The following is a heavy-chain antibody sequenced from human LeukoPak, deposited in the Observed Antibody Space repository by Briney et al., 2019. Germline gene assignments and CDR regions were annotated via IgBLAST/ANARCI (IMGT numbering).Heavy chain of an antibody. CDR2: IIPVFGTT. Sequence: ASVKVSCKASGGTFSSYAVSWVRLTPGQGLEWLGGIIPVFGTTTYAQKFQAKVTMTADKSTNTAYLEISSLTSDDTAAYYCARRSPGDSSNFYAVLQYWGQGTQVTVST. CDR1: GGTFSSYA. CDR3: ARRSPGDSSNFYAVLQY. J-gene: IGHJ4*02. D-gene: IGHD3-22*01. V-gene: IGHV1-69*06.